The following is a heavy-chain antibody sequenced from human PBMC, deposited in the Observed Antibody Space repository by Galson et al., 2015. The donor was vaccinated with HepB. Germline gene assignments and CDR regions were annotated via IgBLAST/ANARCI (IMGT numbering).Heavy chain of an antibody. CDR2: IIPVIGTA. CDR3: ARASMVYAIESHFDY. D-gene: IGHD2-8*01. J-gene: IGHJ4*02. Sequence: SVKVSCKANGGTFSKKTFSWVRQAPGQGLEWMGGIIPVIGTANYAQKFQGRVTITADESTTTAYMELSRLRYEDTAVYYCARASMVYAIESHFDYWGQGTLVTVSS. V-gene: IGHV1-69*13. CDR1: GGTFSKKT.